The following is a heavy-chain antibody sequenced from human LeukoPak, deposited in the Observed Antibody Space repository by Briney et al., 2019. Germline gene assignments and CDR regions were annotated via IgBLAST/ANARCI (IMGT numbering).Heavy chain of an antibody. CDR3: AKDGVYDFWSGYYLDY. CDR2: ISGSGGST. D-gene: IGHD3-3*01. CDR1: GFTFSSYA. V-gene: IGHV3-23*01. Sequence: GGSLRLSCAASGFTFSSYAMSWVRQAPGKGPEWVSAISGSGGSTYYADSAKGRFTISRDNSKNTLYLQMNSLRAEDTAVYYCAKDGVYDFWSGYYLDYWGQGTLVTVSS. J-gene: IGHJ4*02.